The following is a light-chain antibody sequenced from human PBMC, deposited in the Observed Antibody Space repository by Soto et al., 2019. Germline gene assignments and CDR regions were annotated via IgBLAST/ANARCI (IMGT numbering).Light chain of an antibody. V-gene: IGLV4-69*01. CDR1: SGHSSYA. Sequence: QSVLTQSPSASASLGASVKLTCTLSSGHSSYAIAWHQQQPEKGPRYLMKVNSDGSHSEGDGIPDRFSGSSSGAERYLTISSLQSEDEADYYCQTWGTGFPIFGGGTKVTVL. CDR2: VNSDGSH. CDR3: QTWGTGFPI. J-gene: IGLJ2*01.